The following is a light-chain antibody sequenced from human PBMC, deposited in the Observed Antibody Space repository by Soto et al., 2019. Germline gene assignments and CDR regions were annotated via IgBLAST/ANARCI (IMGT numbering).Light chain of an antibody. CDR3: QQYSKWPPWT. CDR2: RAS. Sequence: EIVMTQSPATLAGSPGETVTLSFRASQSLSGNLAWYQQKPGQAPRLLIFRASTRATGVPARFSGGGSGTEFTLTISGLQSEDFAVYYCQQYSKWPPWTFGPGTKVDI. J-gene: IGKJ1*01. CDR1: QSLSGN. V-gene: IGKV3-15*01.